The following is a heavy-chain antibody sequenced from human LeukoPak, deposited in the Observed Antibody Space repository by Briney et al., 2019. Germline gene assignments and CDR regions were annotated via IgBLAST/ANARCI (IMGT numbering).Heavy chain of an antibody. J-gene: IGHJ3*02. V-gene: IGHV3-15*01. CDR2: IKRKSAGWTI. CDR1: GFTFNNAW. Sequence: GGSLRLSCVASGFTFNNAWMTWVRQAPGKGLEWVGRIKRKSAGWTIDYAAPVRGRFTISRDDSKNTLYLQMNSLKTEDTAVYYCTTDPLDALDIWGQGTMVTVSS. CDR3: TTDPLDALDI.